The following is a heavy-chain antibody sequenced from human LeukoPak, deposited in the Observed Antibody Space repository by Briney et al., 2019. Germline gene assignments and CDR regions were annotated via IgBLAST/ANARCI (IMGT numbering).Heavy chain of an antibody. V-gene: IGHV3-7*01. CDR1: GFTFSTYW. D-gene: IGHD5-24*01. CDR3: ARKMAENWFDP. Sequence: GGSLRLSCAASGFTFSTYWMSWIRQAPGKGLEWVANIKEDGSAKYYVDSVKGRFSISRDNAKNSLYLQMNSLRAEATAVYYCARKMAENWFDPWGQGTLVTVSS. CDR2: IKEDGSAK. J-gene: IGHJ5*02.